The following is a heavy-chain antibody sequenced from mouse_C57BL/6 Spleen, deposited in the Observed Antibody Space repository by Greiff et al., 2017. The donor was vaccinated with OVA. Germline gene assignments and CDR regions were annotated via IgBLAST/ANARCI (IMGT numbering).Heavy chain of an antibody. CDR1: GYAFSSSW. CDR3: ARFDEYDGD. J-gene: IGHJ2*01. V-gene: IGHV1-82*01. Sequence: QVQLQQSGPELVKPGASVKISCKASGYAFSSSWMHWVKQRPGKGLEWIGRIYPGAGDTNYNGKFKGKATLTADKSSSTAYMQLSSLTSEDSAVYFCARFDEYDGDWGKGTTLTVAS. CDR2: IYPGAGDT. D-gene: IGHD2-4*01.